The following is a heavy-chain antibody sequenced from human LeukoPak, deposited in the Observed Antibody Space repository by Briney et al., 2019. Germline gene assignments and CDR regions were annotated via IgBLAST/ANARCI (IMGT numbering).Heavy chain of an antibody. CDR3: ARGYSRAAFDI. Sequence: PGGSLRLSCVVSGFTFSTYDFNWVRQAPGKGLEWVSFISSTGGTIYYADSVKGRFTVSRDNGKNSLLLQMNSLRAEDTALYYCARGYSRAAFDIWGQGTVVAVSS. V-gene: IGHV3-48*01. D-gene: IGHD2-15*01. CDR1: GFTFSTYD. J-gene: IGHJ3*02. CDR2: ISSTGGTI.